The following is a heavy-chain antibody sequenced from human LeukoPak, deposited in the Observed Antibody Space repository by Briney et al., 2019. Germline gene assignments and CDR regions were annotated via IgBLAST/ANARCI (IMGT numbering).Heavy chain of an antibody. D-gene: IGHD1-7*01. CDR2: IKQDGSEK. J-gene: IGHJ4*02. V-gene: IGHV3-7*01. CDR1: GFTFSSYW. Sequence: RGSLRLSCAASGFTFSSYWMSWVRQAPGKGLEWVANIKQDGSEKYYVDSVKGRFTISRDNAKNSLYLQMNSLRAEDTAVYYCARDLLDWNYYFDYWGQGTLVTVSS. CDR3: ARDLLDWNYYFDY.